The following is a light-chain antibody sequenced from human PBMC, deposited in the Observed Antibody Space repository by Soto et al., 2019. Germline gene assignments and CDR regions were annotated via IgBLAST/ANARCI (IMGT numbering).Light chain of an antibody. CDR2: QDT. CDR1: KLGGKY. Sequence: YELTQPPSVSVSPGQTASITCAGDKLGGKYAHWYHQKPGQSPVVVIYQDTKRPSGIHERFSGSKSGNTATLTISGTRAMDEADYYCQAWDNGTAVFGGGTKLTVL. J-gene: IGLJ2*01. V-gene: IGLV3-1*01. CDR3: QAWDNGTAV.